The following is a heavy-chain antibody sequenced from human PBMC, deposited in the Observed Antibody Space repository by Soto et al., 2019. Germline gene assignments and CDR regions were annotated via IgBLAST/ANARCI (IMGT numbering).Heavy chain of an antibody. CDR1: DGSISSNNW. J-gene: IGHJ4*02. V-gene: IGHV4-4*02. CDR3: ARDQYSNGWYDY. CDR2: IYHSGST. D-gene: IGHD6-19*01. Sequence: QVQLQESGPGLVKPSGTLSLTCAVSDGSISSNNWWSWVRQPPGKGLEWIGDIYHSGSTNYNPSLKSRVIISVDKSKNQFSLRLTSVTAADTAVYYCARDQYSNGWYDYWGQGTLVTVSS.